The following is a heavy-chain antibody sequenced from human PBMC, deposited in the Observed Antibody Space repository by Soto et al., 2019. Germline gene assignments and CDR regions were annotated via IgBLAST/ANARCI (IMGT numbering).Heavy chain of an antibody. CDR1: GFTFSSYG. V-gene: IGHV3-33*01. D-gene: IGHD6-19*01. CDR2: IWYDGSNK. J-gene: IGHJ4*02. CDR3: ASLAEQWLVPGRDRNFDY. Sequence: GGSLRLSCAASGFTFSSYGMHWVRQAPGKGLEWVAVIWYDGSNKYYADSVKGRFTISRDNSKNTLYLQMNSLRAEDTAVYYCASLAEQWLVPGRDRNFDYWGQGTLVTVSS.